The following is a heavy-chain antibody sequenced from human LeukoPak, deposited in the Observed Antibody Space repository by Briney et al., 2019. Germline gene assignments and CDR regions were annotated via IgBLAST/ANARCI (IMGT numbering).Heavy chain of an antibody. CDR2: ISPDGSAA. J-gene: IGHJ4*02. CDR1: GFTFSNYW. Sequence: GGSLRLSCEASGFTFSNYWMSWARQAPGKGLEWVANISPDGSAAFYVDSVKGRVTISRDNAKNSLYLQMFSLRAEDTAVYYCARSVDYWGQGTLVTVSS. CDR3: ARSVDY. V-gene: IGHV3-7*01.